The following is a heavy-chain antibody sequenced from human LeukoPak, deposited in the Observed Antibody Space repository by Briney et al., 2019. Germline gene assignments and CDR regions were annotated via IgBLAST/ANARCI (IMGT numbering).Heavy chain of an antibody. CDR1: GVSISSSNSY. V-gene: IGHV4-39*01. CDR2: IYYSGNT. D-gene: IGHD3/OR15-3a*01. CDR3: ARQTGSGLFILP. J-gene: IGHJ4*02. Sequence: SETLSLTCTVSGVSISSSNSYWGWIRQPPGNGLEWIGSIYYSGNTYYNASLKSQVSISIDTSKNQFSQRLTSVTAADTAVYYCARQTGSGLFILPGGQGTLVTVSS.